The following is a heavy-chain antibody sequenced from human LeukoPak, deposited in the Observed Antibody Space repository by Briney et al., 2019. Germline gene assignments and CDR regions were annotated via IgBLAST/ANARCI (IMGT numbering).Heavy chain of an antibody. V-gene: IGHV4-38-2*01. CDR2: IYHSGST. J-gene: IGHJ4*02. Sequence: SETLSLTCAVSGYSISSGYYWGWIRQPPGKGLERIGSIYHSGSTYYNPSLKSRVTISVDTSKNQFSLKLSSVTAADTAVYYCARHSIVATIGFAHYWGQGTLVTVSS. CDR1: GYSISSGYY. D-gene: IGHD5-12*01. CDR3: ARHSIVATIGFAHY.